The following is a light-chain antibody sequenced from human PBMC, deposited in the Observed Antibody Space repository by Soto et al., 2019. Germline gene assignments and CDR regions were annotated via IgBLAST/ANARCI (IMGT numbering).Light chain of an antibody. Sequence: DIVMTQSPDSLAVSLGERATFNCRSSQSLLSSSDNRNYFSWYQQKPGQPPKLLISWASDRESGVPDRFSGSGSGTDFTLTISSLQAEDVALYYCLQYYSAPLTFGPGTKVDLK. CDR2: WAS. V-gene: IGKV4-1*01. CDR3: LQYYSAPLT. J-gene: IGKJ3*01. CDR1: QSLLSSSDNRNY.